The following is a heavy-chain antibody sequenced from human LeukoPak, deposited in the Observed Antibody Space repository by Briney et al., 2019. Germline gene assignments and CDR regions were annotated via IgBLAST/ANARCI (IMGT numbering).Heavy chain of an antibody. D-gene: IGHD2-2*01. CDR2: ISYDGSNK. Sequence: GRSLRLSCAASGFTFSSYAMHWVSQAPGNGLDWVAVISYDGSNKYYADSVKGRFTISRDNSKNTLCLQMNSLRAEDTAVYYCARDQRRYCSSTSCYSLDYWGQGTLVTVSS. J-gene: IGHJ4*02. CDR3: ARDQRRYCSSTSCYSLDY. V-gene: IGHV3-30*04. CDR1: GFTFSSYA.